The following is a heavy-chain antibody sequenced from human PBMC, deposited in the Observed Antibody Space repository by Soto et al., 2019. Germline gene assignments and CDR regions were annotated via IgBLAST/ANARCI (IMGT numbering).Heavy chain of an antibody. Sequence: QITLKESGPTLVKPPQTLTLTCTFSGFSLSTRGVGVGWIRQPPGKALEGLALIYWDDEKRYSPSLKSRLTITKDTSKSQVVLTMTNMDPVDTATYDCAQGFTDPSSGVDYWGQGTLVTVAS. CDR1: GFSLSTRGVG. V-gene: IGHV2-5*02. CDR2: IYWDDEK. CDR3: AQGFTDPSSGVDY. J-gene: IGHJ4*02. D-gene: IGHD6-6*01.